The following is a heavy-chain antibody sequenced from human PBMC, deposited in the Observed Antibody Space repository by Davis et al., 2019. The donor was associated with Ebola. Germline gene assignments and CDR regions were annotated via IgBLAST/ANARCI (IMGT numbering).Heavy chain of an antibody. J-gene: IGHJ4*02. V-gene: IGHV3-74*01. Sequence: GESLKISCAASGFTFSGYWMHWVRQAPGKVLVWVSRINSDGRNTNYADSVKGRFTISRDNAKNTLYLQVSSLRAEDTAVYFCSTGYSNSWYSFDYWGQGTLVTVSS. CDR2: INSDGRNT. D-gene: IGHD6-13*01. CDR3: STGYSNSWYSFDY. CDR1: GFTFSGYW.